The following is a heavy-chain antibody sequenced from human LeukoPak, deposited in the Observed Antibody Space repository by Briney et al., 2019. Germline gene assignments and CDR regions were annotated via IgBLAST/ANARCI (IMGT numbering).Heavy chain of an antibody. J-gene: IGHJ5*02. CDR1: GFTFSSFA. Sequence: GGSLRLSCAASGFTFSSFAMTWVRQAPGKGLEWVSAITGGGGSTYFAASVKGRFTISRDNSKNTLYLQLNSLRAEDTAIYYCAKASYSSSQAFDPWGQGTLVTVSS. CDR2: ITGGGGST. CDR3: AKASYSSSQAFDP. D-gene: IGHD6-13*01. V-gene: IGHV3-23*01.